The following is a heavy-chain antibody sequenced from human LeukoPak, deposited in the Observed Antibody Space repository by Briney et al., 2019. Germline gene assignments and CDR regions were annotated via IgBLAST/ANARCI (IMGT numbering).Heavy chain of an antibody. CDR1: GVTFSGYS. Sequence: GGSLRLSCAASGVTFSGYSMNWVRQAPGKGLEWVSAITATSLHIYYADSVKGRFTISRDNSKNTLYLQMNSLRAEDTAVYYCAKDHGYSYGFYYFDYWGQGTLVTVSS. D-gene: IGHD5-18*01. CDR3: AKDHGYSYGFYYFDY. V-gene: IGHV3-21*01. CDR2: ITATSLHI. J-gene: IGHJ4*02.